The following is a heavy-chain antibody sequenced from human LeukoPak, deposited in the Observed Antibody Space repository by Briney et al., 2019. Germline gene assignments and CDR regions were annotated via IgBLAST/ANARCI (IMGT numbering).Heavy chain of an antibody. V-gene: IGHV4-30-4*01. CDR3: ARDTVHRVAAGEGSY. Sequence: SETLSLTCVVSGGSISSGDHYWSWIRQPPGKGLEWIGHIHYSGSTYYNPSLKSRLTISVDTSKNQFSLNLRSVTAADTAVYYCARDTVHRVAAGEGSYWGQGTLVTVSS. CDR1: GGSISSGDHY. CDR2: IHYSGST. D-gene: IGHD6-13*01. J-gene: IGHJ4*02.